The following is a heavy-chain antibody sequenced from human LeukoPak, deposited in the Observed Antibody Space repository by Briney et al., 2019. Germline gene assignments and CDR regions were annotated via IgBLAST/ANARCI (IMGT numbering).Heavy chain of an antibody. CDR3: ARDKGSSEGDWSFDY. D-gene: IGHD6-6*01. CDR1: GYTFTSYG. Sequence: ASVKVSCKASGYTFTSYGISWVRQAPGQGLEWMGWISAYNGNTNYTQKLQGRVTMTTDTSTSTAYMELGSLRSDDTAVYYCARDKGSSEGDWSFDYWGQGTLVTVSS. J-gene: IGHJ4*02. V-gene: IGHV1-18*01. CDR2: ISAYNGNT.